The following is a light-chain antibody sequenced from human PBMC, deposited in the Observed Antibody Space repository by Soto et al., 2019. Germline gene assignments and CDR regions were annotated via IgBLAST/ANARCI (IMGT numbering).Light chain of an antibody. CDR2: GAS. J-gene: IGKJ1*01. CDR1: QGISHY. CDR3: QKYNSAPRT. V-gene: IGKV1-27*01. Sequence: DIQMTQSPSSLSASVGDRVTITCRASQGISHYLAWYQQRPGKAPNLLIYGASILQSGVPSRFSGSGSGTDFTLTISSLQPEDVATYYCQKYNSAPRTFGQGTKVEI.